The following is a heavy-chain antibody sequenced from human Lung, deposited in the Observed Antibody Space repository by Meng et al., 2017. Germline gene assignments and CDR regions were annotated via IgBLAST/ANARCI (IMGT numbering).Heavy chain of an antibody. CDR2: INHSGST. CDR3: ARGPTTMAHDFDY. D-gene: IGHD4-11*01. CDR1: GGSFSDYY. Sequence: VPLQQGGAGLLKPSETRSLTCVVSGGSFSDYYWSWIRQPPGKGLEWIGEINHSGSTNYNPSLESRATISVDTSQNNLSLKLSSVTAADSAVYYCARGPTTMAHDFDYWGQGTLVTVSS. V-gene: IGHV4-34*01. J-gene: IGHJ4*02.